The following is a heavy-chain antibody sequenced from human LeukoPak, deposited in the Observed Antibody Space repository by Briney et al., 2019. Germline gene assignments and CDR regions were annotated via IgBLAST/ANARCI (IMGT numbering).Heavy chain of an antibody. CDR2: ISWNSGSI. CDR3: AKDRGAVGGAFDI. V-gene: IGHV3-9*03. D-gene: IGHD6-19*01. CDR1: GFTFDDYA. Sequence: GGSLRLSCAASGFTFDDYAMHWVRQAPGKGLEWVSGISWNSGSIGYADSVKGRFTISRDNAKNSLYLQMNSLRAEDMALYYCAKDRGAVGGAFDIWGQGTMVTASS. J-gene: IGHJ3*02.